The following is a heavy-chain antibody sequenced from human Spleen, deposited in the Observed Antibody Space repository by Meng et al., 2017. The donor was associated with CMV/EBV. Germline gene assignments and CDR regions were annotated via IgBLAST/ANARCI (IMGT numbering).Heavy chain of an antibody. J-gene: IGHJ3*01. D-gene: IGHD5-12*01. V-gene: IGHV4-61*03. CDR3: AREGEFGYVRYAFGV. CDR1: GGSVSSGSYY. Sequence: SETLSLTCTVSGGSVSSGSYYWSWIRQPPGKGLEWIGYIYDTGSTHYSASLRSRDTISLDTSKNHSPLKLSAVTAADTAVYYCAREGEFGYVRYAFGVWGQGTMVTVSS. CDR2: IYDTGST.